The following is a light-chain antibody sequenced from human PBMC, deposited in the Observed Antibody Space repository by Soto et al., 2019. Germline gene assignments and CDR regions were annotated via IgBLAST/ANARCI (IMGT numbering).Light chain of an antibody. CDR3: QQYNNWPRT. J-gene: IGKJ1*01. CDR1: QSVSFN. CDR2: GTS. Sequence: EIVMTQSPATLSVSPGERATLSCRASQSVSFNLAWYQQKPGQAPRVLMYGTSTRATGIPARFSGSGSGTEFTLTISSLQSEDFAFYYCQQYNNWPRTFGQGTKVESK. V-gene: IGKV3-15*01.